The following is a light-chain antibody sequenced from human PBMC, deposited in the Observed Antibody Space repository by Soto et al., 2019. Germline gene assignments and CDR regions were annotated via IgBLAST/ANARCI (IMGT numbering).Light chain of an antibody. CDR1: QSISSW. CDR3: QQYNSYSPV. V-gene: IGKV1-5*01. CDR2: DAS. J-gene: IGKJ3*01. Sequence: DIQMTQSPSTLSACVGDRVTITCRASQSISSWLAWYQQKPGKAPKLLIYDASSLESGVPSRFSGSGSGTEFTLTISSLQPDDFATYYCQQYNSYSPVFGPGTKVDIQ.